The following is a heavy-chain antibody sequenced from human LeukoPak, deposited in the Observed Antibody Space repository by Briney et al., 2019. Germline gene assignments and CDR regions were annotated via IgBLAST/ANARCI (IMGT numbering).Heavy chain of an antibody. V-gene: IGHV4-59*01. D-gene: IGHD2-2*02. Sequence: SETLSLTCTVSGGSISSYYRSWIRQPPGKGLEWIGYIYYSGSTNYNPSLKSRVTISVDTSKNQFSLKLSSVTAADTAVYYCARGPYTGFDYWGQGTLVTVSS. CDR2: IYYSGST. J-gene: IGHJ4*02. CDR1: GGSISSYY. CDR3: ARGPYTGFDY.